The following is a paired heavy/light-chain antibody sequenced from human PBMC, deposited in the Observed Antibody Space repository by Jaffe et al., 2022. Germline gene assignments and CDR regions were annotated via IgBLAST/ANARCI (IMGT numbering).Light chain of an antibody. V-gene: IGKV3-20*01. CDR3: QQYGSSLTT. Sequence: EIVLTQSPGTLSLSPGERATLSCRASQSIINSYLAWYQHKPGQAPRLLIYGASSRATGIPDSFSGSGSGTDFTLTISRLEPEDFAVYYCQQYGSSLTTFGQGTKVEIK. J-gene: IGKJ1*01. CDR1: QSIINSY. CDR2: GAS.
Heavy chain of an antibody. V-gene: IGHV4-39*01. CDR3: ARHWSTSGWYLDY. J-gene: IGHJ4*02. Sequence: QLQLQESGPGLVKPSETLSLTCTVSGGSISSSSYFWGWIRQPPGKELEWIGSVYYSGSSYCNPSLQSRVTISVDTSKKQFSLKLSSVTAADTAVYYCARHWSTSGWYLDYWGQGTLVTVSS. D-gene: IGHD2-2*01. CDR1: GGSISSSSYF. CDR2: VYYSGSS.